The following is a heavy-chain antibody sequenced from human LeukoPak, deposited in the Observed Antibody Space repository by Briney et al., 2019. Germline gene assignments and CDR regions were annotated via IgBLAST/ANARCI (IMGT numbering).Heavy chain of an antibody. CDR1: GFTVSSNY. Sequence: QSGGSLRLSCAASGFTVSSNYMSWVRQAPGKGLEWVSVIYSGGSTYYADSVKGRFTISRDNSKNTLYLQMNSLGAEDTAVYYCAKDTPDFYGDPYYFDYWGQGTLVTVSS. CDR3: AKDTPDFYGDPYYFDY. CDR2: IYSGGST. J-gene: IGHJ4*02. V-gene: IGHV3-53*01. D-gene: IGHD4-17*01.